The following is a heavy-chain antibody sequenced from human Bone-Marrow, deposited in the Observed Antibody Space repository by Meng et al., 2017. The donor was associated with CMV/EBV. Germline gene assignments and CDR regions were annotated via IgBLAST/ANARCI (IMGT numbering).Heavy chain of an antibody. CDR3: ASITLWYTRFDY. CDR1: GASLSSSDNF. V-gene: IGHV4-39*07. Sequence: SETLSLTCTVSGASLSSSDNFWGWIRQPPGKGLEWIGTIYSSGSTYYNPSLKSRVTISVDTSKSQFSLNLSSVTAADTAIYYCASITLWYTRFDYWGQGTLVTVPS. J-gene: IGHJ4*02. CDR2: IYSSGST. D-gene: IGHD2-21*01.